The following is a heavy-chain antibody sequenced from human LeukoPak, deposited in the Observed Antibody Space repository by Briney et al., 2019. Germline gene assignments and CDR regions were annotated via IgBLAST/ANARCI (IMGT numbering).Heavy chain of an antibody. J-gene: IGHJ4*02. V-gene: IGHV3-30*18. CDR2: ILYDGSNK. CDR1: EFSFITYG. D-gene: IGHD4-17*01. Sequence: PGRSLRLSCAASEFSFITYGMHWVRQAPGKGLEWVAVILYDGSNKHYLDSVKGRFTISRDNSKNTLYLQMNSLRAEDTALYYCAKEIIAGDYVFDHWGQGTLVTVSS. CDR3: AKEIIAGDYVFDH.